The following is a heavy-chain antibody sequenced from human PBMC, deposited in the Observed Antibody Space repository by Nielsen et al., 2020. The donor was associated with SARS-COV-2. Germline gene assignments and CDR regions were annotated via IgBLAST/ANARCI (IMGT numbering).Heavy chain of an antibody. J-gene: IGHJ4*02. CDR3: AKDSEVAGYAH. Sequence: GESLKISCAASGFTISSYGMSWVRQVSGKGLEWLSEIRTRGGRTRYADSVKGRFTISRDSSKNTLYLQMNSLRVDDTAVYYCAKDSEVAGYAHWGQGTLVTVSS. D-gene: IGHD6-19*01. CDR2: IRTRGGRT. CDR1: GFTISSYG. V-gene: IGHV3-23*01.